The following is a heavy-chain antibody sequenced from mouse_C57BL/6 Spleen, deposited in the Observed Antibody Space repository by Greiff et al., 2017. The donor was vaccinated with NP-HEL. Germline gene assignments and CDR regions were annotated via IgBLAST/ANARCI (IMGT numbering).Heavy chain of an antibody. CDR3: ARSYGSDAMDY. CDR2: ISSGSSTI. Sequence: VQLQQSGGGLVKPGGSLKLSCAASGFTFSDYGMHWVRQAPEKGLEWVAYISSGSSTIYYADTVKGRFTISRDNAKNTLFLQMTSLRSEDTAMYYCARSYGSDAMDYWGQGTSVTVSS. D-gene: IGHD1-1*01. CDR1: GFTFSDYG. J-gene: IGHJ4*01. V-gene: IGHV5-17*01.